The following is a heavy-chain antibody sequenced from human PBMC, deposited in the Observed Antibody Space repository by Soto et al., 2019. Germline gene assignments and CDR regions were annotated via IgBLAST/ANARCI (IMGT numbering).Heavy chain of an antibody. D-gene: IGHD2-21*02. CDR3: ASVVVTAWGNWFDP. CDR2: IYYSGST. V-gene: IGHV4-34*01. CDR1: GGSFSGYY. J-gene: IGHJ5*02. Sequence: SETLSLTCAVYGGSFSGYYWSWIRQPPGKGLEWIGYIYYSGSTYYNPSLKSRVTMSVDTSKNQFSLKLSSVTAVDTAVYYCASVVVTAWGNWFDPWGQGTLVTVSS.